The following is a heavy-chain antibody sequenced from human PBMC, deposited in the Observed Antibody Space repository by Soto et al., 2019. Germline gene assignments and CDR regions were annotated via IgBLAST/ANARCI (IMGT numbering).Heavy chain of an antibody. CDR1: GYIFASYW. J-gene: IGHJ6*02. V-gene: IGHV5-51*01. CDR3: ARTRWFHIGLYYDGMEV. Sequence: GESLNISCQVSGYIFASYWIFWVRQMPGKYLEWMGIIYPGDSDTRYSPSFQGQVTISADKSLRTAYLQWTSLKASDTALYYCARTRWFHIGLYYDGMEVWCQGIPVTVSS. D-gene: IGHD3-9*01. CDR2: IYPGDSDT.